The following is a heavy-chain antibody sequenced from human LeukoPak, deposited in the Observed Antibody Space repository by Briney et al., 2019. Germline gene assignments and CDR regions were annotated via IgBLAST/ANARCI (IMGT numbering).Heavy chain of an antibody. Sequence: GGSLRLSCAASGFTFSSYSMNWVRQAPGKGLEWVAYISSSSSTIYYADSVKGRFTISRDNAKNSLYLQMNSLRAEDTAVYYCARGILWFGELGFFYFDYWGQGTLVTVSS. J-gene: IGHJ4*02. CDR1: GFTFSSYS. CDR2: ISSSSSTI. V-gene: IGHV3-48*01. CDR3: ARGILWFGELGFFYFDY. D-gene: IGHD3-10*01.